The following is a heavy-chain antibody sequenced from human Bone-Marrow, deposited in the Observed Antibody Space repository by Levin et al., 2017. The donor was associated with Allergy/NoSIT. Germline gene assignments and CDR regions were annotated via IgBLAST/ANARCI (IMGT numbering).Heavy chain of an antibody. J-gene: IGHJ3*02. V-gene: IGHV4-61*01. CDR1: AGSVSTDNYY. Sequence: SETLSLTSSVSVSAGSVSTDNYYWSWIRQPPGKGLEWIGYISHRGSTHYNPSIKSRVTISADMSKNQFSLKLHSVTPADTAVYYCARVRDAFDIWGQGTMVTVSS. CDR3: ARVRDAFDI. CDR2: ISHRGST.